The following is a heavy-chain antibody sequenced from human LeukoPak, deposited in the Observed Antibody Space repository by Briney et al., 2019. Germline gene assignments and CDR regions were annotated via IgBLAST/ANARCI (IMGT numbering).Heavy chain of an antibody. Sequence: ASVKVSCKASGYTFTSYYMHWVRQAPGQGLEWMGRINPNSGGTNYAQKFQGRVTMTRDTSISTAYMELSRLRSDDTAVYYCARGTPYDSSGYYPDYWGQGTLVTVSS. CDR2: INPNSGGT. D-gene: IGHD3-22*01. CDR3: ARGTPYDSSGYYPDY. J-gene: IGHJ4*02. CDR1: GYTFTSYY. V-gene: IGHV1-2*06.